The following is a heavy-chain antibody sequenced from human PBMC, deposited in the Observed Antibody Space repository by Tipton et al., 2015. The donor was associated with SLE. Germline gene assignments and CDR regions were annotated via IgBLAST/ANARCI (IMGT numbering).Heavy chain of an antibody. CDR1: GVTISSNF. J-gene: IGHJ4*02. D-gene: IGHD6-19*01. V-gene: IGHV3-66*01. CDR2: FFGADST. Sequence: SLRLSCAASGVTISSNFMSWVRQAPGKGLEWVSVFFGADSTYYADSVKGRFIVPRDSSKNTLFLQMNSLRAEDTAVYYCARGPVSGRRYFDFWGQGTLVTVSS. CDR3: ARGPVSGRRYFDF.